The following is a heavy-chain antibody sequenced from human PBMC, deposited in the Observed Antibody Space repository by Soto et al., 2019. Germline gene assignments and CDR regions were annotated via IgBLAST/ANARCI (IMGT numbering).Heavy chain of an antibody. Sequence: VGSLRLSCAASGFTFSSYSMNWVRQAPGKGLEWVSSISSSSSYIYYADSVKGRFTISRDNAKNSLYLQMNSLRAEDTAVYYCARDQGYCSSTSCYRGSELNWFDPWGQGTLVTVSS. CDR3: ARDQGYCSSTSCYRGSELNWFDP. CDR2: ISSSSSYI. CDR1: GFTFSSYS. J-gene: IGHJ5*02. D-gene: IGHD2-2*01. V-gene: IGHV3-21*01.